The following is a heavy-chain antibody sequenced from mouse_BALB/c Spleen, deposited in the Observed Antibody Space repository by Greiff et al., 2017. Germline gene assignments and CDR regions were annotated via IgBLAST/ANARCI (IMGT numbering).Heavy chain of an antibody. Sequence: QVQLQQSGAELVRPGTSVKVSCKASGYAFTNYLIEWVKQRPGQGLEWIGVINPGSGGTNYNEKFKGKATLTADKSSSTAYMQLSSLTSDDSAVYYCARYYYGSSAIAYWGQGTLVTVSA. J-gene: IGHJ3*01. CDR3: ARYYYGSSAIAY. CDR1: GYAFTNYL. V-gene: IGHV1-54*01. CDR2: INPGSGGT. D-gene: IGHD1-1*01.